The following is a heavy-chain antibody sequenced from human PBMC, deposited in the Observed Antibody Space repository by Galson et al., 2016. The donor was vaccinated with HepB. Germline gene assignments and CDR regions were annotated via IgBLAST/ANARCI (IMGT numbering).Heavy chain of an antibody. CDR1: GFSFSTCA. Sequence: SLRLSCAASGFSFSTCAMTWVRQAPGKGLEWVAAISGSGAATYYADSVQGRFSISRDNAKNTLDLQMSSLRVDDTAVYFCAEDLRDGTYYLDYWGQGTLVTVTA. J-gene: IGHJ4*02. D-gene: IGHD5-24*01. V-gene: IGHV3-23*01. CDR2: ISGSGAAT. CDR3: AEDLRDGTYYLDY.